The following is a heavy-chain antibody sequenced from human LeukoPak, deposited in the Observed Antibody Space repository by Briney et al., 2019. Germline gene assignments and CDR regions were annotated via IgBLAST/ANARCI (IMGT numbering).Heavy chain of an antibody. Sequence: ASVKVSCKASGYTFTDYYMHWVRQAPGQGLEWMGWMNPNSGDTNYAQKFQGWVTMTRDTSINTAYMELSRLKSDDTAIYYCAKLVDSSGWVFDFWGQGTLVTVSP. CDR2: MNPNSGDT. V-gene: IGHV1-2*04. J-gene: IGHJ4*02. D-gene: IGHD6-19*01. CDR1: GYTFTDYY. CDR3: AKLVDSSGWVFDF.